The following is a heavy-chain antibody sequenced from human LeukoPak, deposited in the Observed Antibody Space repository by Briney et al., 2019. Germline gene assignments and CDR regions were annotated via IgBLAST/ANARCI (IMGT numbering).Heavy chain of an antibody. D-gene: IGHD3-16*01. CDR1: GXTFSNAW. CDR3: TTGTFLGVDC. J-gene: IGHJ4*02. V-gene: IGHV3-15*01. Sequence: SGGSLRLSCAASGXTFSNAWMYWVRQAPGKGLEWVGRIKSKTVGGTTDYAAPVKGRFTISRDDSRDTLYLQMNSLKTEDTAVYYCTTGTFLGVDCWGQGTLVTVSS. CDR2: IKSKTVGGTT.